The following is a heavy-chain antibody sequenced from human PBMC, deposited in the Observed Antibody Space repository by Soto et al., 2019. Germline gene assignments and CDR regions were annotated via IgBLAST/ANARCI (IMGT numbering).Heavy chain of an antibody. CDR1: GGSFRVYY. J-gene: IGHJ4*02. CDR2: INHSGST. CDR3: ARDGVCTGSDCYGRPYFDF. Sequence: SETLALTCAVYGGSFRVYYWGVIRQPPGKELEWIAEINHSGSTNYNPSLKSRVTITVDTSKKQFSLKLNSVTAADTAVYYCARDGVCTGSDCYGRPYFDFWGQGALVTVSS. D-gene: IGHD2-21*02. V-gene: IGHV4-34*01.